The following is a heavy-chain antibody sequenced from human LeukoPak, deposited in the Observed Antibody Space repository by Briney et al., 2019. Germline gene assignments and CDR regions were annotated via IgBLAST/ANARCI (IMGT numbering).Heavy chain of an antibody. D-gene: IGHD1-26*01. CDR1: GFTFTTYA. CDR2: IVGSGGST. J-gene: IGHJ4*02. V-gene: IGHV3-23*01. Sequence: GGSLRLSCAASGFTFTTYAMNWVRQAPGKGLEWVSGIVGSGGSTYYADSVKGRFTISRDNIKNTLYLQMSSLRVEDTAIYYCARAPSGGYDYWGQGTLVTVSS. CDR3: ARAPSGGYDY.